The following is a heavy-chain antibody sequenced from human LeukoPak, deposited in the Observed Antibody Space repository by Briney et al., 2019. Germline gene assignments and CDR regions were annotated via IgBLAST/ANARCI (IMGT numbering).Heavy chain of an antibody. CDR3: AKRGYYYDSSGYYSRTYFDY. Sequence: GGSLRLSCAASGFSFSDYHMSWIRQAPGKGLEWVAVISYDGSNKYYADSVKGRFTISRDNSKNTLYLQMNSLRAEDTAVYYCAKRGYYYDSSGYYSRTYFDYWGQGTLVIVSS. D-gene: IGHD3-22*01. CDR2: ISYDGSNK. J-gene: IGHJ4*02. CDR1: GFSFSDYH. V-gene: IGHV3-30*18.